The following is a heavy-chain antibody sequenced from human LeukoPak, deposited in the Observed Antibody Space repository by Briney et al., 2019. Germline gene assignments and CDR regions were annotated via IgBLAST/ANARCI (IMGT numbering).Heavy chain of an antibody. V-gene: IGHV3-30*03. J-gene: IGHJ3*02. Sequence: GGSLRLSCVDSGFTFSRSIIHWVRQAPGKGLEWVAGMSLDGSKYYGDSVKGRFTISRDDSKNTVHLQMDSLRPEDTAVYYCAREGHSSGYCGVFDIWGQGTTVSVSS. CDR3: AREGHSSGYCGVFDI. D-gene: IGHD3-22*01. CDR2: MSLDGSK. CDR1: GFTFSRSI.